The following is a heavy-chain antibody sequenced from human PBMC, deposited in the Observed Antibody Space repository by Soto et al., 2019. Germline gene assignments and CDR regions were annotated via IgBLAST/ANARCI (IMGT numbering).Heavy chain of an antibody. CDR1: GGSISSGGYY. CDR2: IYYSGST. Sequence: SYTLSLTCTVSGGSISSGGYYWSWIRQHPGKGLEWIGYIYYSGSTYYNPSLKSRVTISVDTSKNQFSLKLSSVTAADTAVYYCARLPSSTSFFDYWGQGTLVTVSS. J-gene: IGHJ4*02. D-gene: IGHD2-2*01. CDR3: ARLPSSTSFFDY. V-gene: IGHV4-31*03.